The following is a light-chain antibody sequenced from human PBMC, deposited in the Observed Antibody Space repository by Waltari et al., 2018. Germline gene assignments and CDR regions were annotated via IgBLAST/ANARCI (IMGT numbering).Light chain of an antibody. V-gene: IGKV1-12*02. CDR1: QGISSW. Sequence: DIQMTQSPSSVSASVGDRVTITCRASQGISSWFAWYQQKPGKDPKLLIYAASSLQSGVPSRFSGSGSGTHFTLTISSLQPEDFATYYCQQANTNTFPPTFGQGTKVEIK. CDR3: QQANTNTFPPT. CDR2: AAS. J-gene: IGKJ1*01.